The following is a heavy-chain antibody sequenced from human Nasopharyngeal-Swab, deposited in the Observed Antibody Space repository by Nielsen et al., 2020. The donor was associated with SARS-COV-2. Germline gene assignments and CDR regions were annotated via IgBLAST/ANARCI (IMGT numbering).Heavy chain of an antibody. D-gene: IGHD3-16*01. V-gene: IGHV4-59*01. CDR2: FFYSGTP. J-gene: IGHJ5*02. Sequence: SETLSLTCTVSGGSIKSYYWSWVRQPPGKGLEWIGNFFYSGTPNYNPSLKSRVTISVDAPRNQFSLRLNSVTSADTAMYYCAGHQLGEDQVPGWGWFDPWGQGALVTVSS. CDR3: AGHQLGEDQVPGWGWFDP. CDR1: GGSIKSYY.